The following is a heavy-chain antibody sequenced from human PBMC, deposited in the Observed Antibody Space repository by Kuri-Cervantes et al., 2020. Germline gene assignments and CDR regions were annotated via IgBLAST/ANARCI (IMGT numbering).Heavy chain of an antibody. CDR3: ARGGTIWHY. D-gene: IGHD1-26*01. CDR1: GGSISSYY. Sequence: LSCTVSGGSISSYYWSWIRQPPGKGLEWIGYIYYSGSTNYNPSLKSRVTISVDTSKNQFSLKLSSVTAADTAVYYCARGGTIWHYWGQGTLVTVSS. V-gene: IGHV4-59*01. J-gene: IGHJ4*02. CDR2: IYYSGST.